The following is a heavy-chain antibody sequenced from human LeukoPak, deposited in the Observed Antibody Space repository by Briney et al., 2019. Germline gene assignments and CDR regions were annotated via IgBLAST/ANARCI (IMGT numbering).Heavy chain of an antibody. CDR2: INDDGSST. Sequence: GGSLRLSCAASGFTFSTYGVHWVRQAPGRGLVCVSYINDDGSSTRYADSVKGRFTISRDNAKNTVYLQMNSLRAEDTAVYYCARGGRRDGYNGAVWGQGGTDPVSS. D-gene: IGHD5-24*01. V-gene: IGHV3-74*01. J-gene: IGHJ6*02. CDR3: ARGGRRDGYNGAV. CDR1: GFTFSTYG.